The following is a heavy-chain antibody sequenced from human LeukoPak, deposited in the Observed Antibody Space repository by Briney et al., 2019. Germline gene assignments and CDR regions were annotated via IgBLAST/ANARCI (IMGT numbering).Heavy chain of an antibody. J-gene: IGHJ4*02. D-gene: IGHD3-10*01. V-gene: IGHV3-23*01. CDR2: ISGSGSDT. CDR3: AKDLGGEGGSGFPGY. Sequence: AGGGLRLSCAASGFTFVSYAMNWVRQVPGKGLEWVSAISGSGSDTYYADSVKGRFTISRDNSKSTLYLQMNSLRAEDTAIYYCAKDLGGEGGSGFPGYWGRGTLVTVSS. CDR1: GFTFVSYA.